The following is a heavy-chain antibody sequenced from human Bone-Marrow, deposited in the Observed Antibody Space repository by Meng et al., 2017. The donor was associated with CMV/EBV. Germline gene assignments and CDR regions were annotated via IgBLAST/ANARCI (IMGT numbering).Heavy chain of an antibody. D-gene: IGHD2-2*01. CDR3: ARHRCSSTSCYRYYFDY. CDR2: IIPIFGTA. J-gene: IGHJ4*02. V-gene: IGHV1-69*05. CDR1: GGTFSSYA. Sequence: SVKVSCKASGGTFSSYAISWVRQAPGQGLEWMGGIIPIFGTANYAQKFQGGVTITTDESASTAYMALSSLRSEDTAVYYCARHRCSSTSCYRYYFDYWGQGTLVTVSS.